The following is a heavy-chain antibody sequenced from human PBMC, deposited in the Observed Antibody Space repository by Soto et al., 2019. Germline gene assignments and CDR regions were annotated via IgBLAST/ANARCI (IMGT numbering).Heavy chain of an antibody. V-gene: IGHV4-59*08. D-gene: IGHD3-3*01. CDR2: IYYSGST. Sequence: ASTVSGGTIKIPDWGGILQPPGKGLEWIGYIYYSGSTNYNPSLKSRVAISVDTSKNQFSLKVSSVTAADTAVYYCARVDFWSGRAFDYWGQGTLVTVSS. CDR3: ARVDFWSGRAFDY. CDR1: GGTIKIPD. J-gene: IGHJ4*02.